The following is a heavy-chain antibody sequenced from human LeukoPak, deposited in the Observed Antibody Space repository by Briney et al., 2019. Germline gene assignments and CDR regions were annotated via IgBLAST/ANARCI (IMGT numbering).Heavy chain of an antibody. J-gene: IGHJ5*02. CDR2: ISSSGSTI. Sequence: GGSLRLSCAASGFTFSSYEMNWVRQAPGKGLEWVPYISSSGSTIYYADSVKGRFTISRDNAKNSLYLQMDSLRAEDTAVYYCARGESSSWYGEFDPWGQGTLVTVSS. CDR1: GFTFSSYE. D-gene: IGHD6-13*01. V-gene: IGHV3-48*03. CDR3: ARGESSSWYGEFDP.